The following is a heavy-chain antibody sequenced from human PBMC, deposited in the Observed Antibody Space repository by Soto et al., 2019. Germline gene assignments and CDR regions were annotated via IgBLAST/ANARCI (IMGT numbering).Heavy chain of an antibody. CDR3: AKSLNITIFRVVIIPHYSTGIAV. Sequence: GSLRLSYAASGFTFSSYWMSWVRQAPGKGLEWVAVISYDGSNKYYADSVKGRFTISRDNSKNTLYLQMNSLRAEDTAVYYCAKSLNITIFRVVIIPHYSTGIAVWGQWPTVSVAS. CDR2: ISYDGSNK. V-gene: IGHV3-30*18. J-gene: IGHJ6*02. D-gene: IGHD3-10*01. CDR1: GFTFSSYW.